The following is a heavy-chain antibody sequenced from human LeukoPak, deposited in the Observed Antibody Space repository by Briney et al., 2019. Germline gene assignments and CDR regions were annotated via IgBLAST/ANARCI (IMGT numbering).Heavy chain of an antibody. CDR3: ARRGIAFLSAFDI. CDR1: GGSISSYY. Sequence: SETLSLTCTVSGGSISSYYWSWIQQPPGKGLEWIGYIYYSGSTNYNPSLKSRVTISVDTSKNQFSLKLSSVTAADTAVYYCARRGIAFLSAFDIWGQGTMVTVSS. J-gene: IGHJ3*02. V-gene: IGHV4-59*08. CDR2: IYYSGST. D-gene: IGHD6-13*01.